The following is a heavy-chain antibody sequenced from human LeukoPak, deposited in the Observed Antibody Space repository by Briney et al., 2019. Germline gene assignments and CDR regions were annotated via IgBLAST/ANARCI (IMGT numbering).Heavy chain of an antibody. J-gene: IGHJ4*02. V-gene: IGHV4-4*07. Sequence: SETLSLTCTVSGGSISSYYWSWIRQPAGKGLEWIGRIYTSGSTYYNPSLKSRVTISVDTSKNQFSLKLSSVTAADTAVYYCARVFGHYSGYDKPGYYFDYWGQGTLVTVSS. CDR2: IYTSGST. CDR1: GGSISSYY. D-gene: IGHD5-12*01. CDR3: ARVFGHYSGYDKPGYYFDY.